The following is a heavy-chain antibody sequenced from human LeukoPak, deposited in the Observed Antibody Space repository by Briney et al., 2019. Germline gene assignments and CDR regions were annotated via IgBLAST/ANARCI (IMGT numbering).Heavy chain of an antibody. V-gene: IGHV3-48*03. D-gene: IGHD3-10*02. J-gene: IGHJ6*04. CDR1: GFTFSSYE. CDR3: AEVGITKIGGI. Sequence: GGSLRLSCAASGFTFSSYEMSWVRQAPGKGLEWVSYISSSGSTIYYADSVKGRFTISRDNAKNSLYLQMYSLKPEPLAATYFAEVGITKIGGIWGKGTTVTITA. CDR2: ISSSGSTI.